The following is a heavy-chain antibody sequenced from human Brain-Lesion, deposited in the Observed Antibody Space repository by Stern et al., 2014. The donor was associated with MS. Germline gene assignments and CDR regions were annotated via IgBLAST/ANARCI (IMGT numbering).Heavy chain of an antibody. D-gene: IGHD6-19*01. CDR2: ISGRGGAT. V-gene: IGHV3-23*04. CDR1: GFSFSTYA. Sequence: EVQLVESGGGLVQPGGSLRLSCAASGFSFSTYAMSWVRQTPGKGLQWVSVISGRGGATYYADSVKGRFTISTDNSKNTLYLQMDSLRADDTAVYYCAKWPHHIAVAGTKYFQHWGQGTLITVSS. J-gene: IGHJ1*01. CDR3: AKWPHHIAVAGTKYFQH.